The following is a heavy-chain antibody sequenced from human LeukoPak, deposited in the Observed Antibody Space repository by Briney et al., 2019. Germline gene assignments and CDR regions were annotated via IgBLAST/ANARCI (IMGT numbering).Heavy chain of an antibody. CDR1: GYTFTSYY. CDR2: INPSGGST. V-gene: IGHV1-46*01. D-gene: IGHD5-24*01. J-gene: IGHJ4*02. Sequence: ASVKVSCKASGYTFTSYYMHWVRQAPGQGLEWMGIINPSGGSTSYAQKFQGRVTMTRDTSTSTVYMELSSVTAADTAVYYCARGVVELDYWGQGTLVTVSS. CDR3: ARGVVELDY.